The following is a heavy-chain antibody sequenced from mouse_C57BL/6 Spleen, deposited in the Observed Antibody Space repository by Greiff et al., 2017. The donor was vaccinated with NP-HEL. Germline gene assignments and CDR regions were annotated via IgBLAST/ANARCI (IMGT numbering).Heavy chain of an antibody. D-gene: IGHD1-1*01. CDR2: IYPGDGDT. Sequence: VQLQQSGAELVKPGASVKISCKASGYAFSSYWMNWVKQRPGKGLEWIGQIYPGDGDTNYNGKFKGKATLTADKSSSTAYMQLSSLTSEDSAVYFCARKGVTTVAYYYAMDYWGQRTSVTVSS. J-gene: IGHJ4*01. CDR1: GYAFSSYW. CDR3: ARKGVTTVAYYYAMDY. V-gene: IGHV1-80*01.